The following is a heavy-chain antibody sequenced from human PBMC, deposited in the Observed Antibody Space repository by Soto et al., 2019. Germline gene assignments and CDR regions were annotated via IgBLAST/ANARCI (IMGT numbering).Heavy chain of an antibody. CDR1: GGSISDFY. CDR2: IYYSGRT. D-gene: IGHD6-6*01. Sequence: SETLSLTCTVSGGSISDFYWSWARQPPGKGLEWIGYIYYSGRTDYNPSLKGRVTISIDTSKNQFSLKLRSVTAADTAVYYCARVGGVAARTFDYWGQGTLVTAPQ. J-gene: IGHJ4*02. V-gene: IGHV4-59*01. CDR3: ARVGGVAARTFDY.